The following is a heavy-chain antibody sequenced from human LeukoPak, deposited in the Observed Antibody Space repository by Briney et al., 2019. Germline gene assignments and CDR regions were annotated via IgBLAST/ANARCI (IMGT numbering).Heavy chain of an antibody. D-gene: IGHD4-17*01. J-gene: IGHJ4*02. V-gene: IGHV4-34*01. CDR2: INHSGST. Sequence: SETLSLTCAVYGGSFSGYYWSWIRQPPGKGLEWIGEINHSGSTNYNPSLKSRVTISVDTSKNQFSLKLSSVTAADTAVYYCARSLLDYGDYGPGYWGQGTLVTVSS. CDR3: ARSLLDYGDYGPGY. CDR1: GGSFSGYY.